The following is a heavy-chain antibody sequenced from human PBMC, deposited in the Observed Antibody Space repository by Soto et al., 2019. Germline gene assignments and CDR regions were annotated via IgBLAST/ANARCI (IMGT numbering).Heavy chain of an antibody. CDR3: ARGEYGSGWLIDF. CDR1: GFTFSTYS. Sequence: EVQLVESGGGLVQPGGSLRLSCAASGFTFSTYSMNWARQAPGKGLQWVSYISSSSSSIYYADSVEGRFTISRDNAKHSLYLQMDSLRDEDTAVYYCARGEYGSGWLIDFWGQGTLVTVSS. CDR2: ISSSSSSI. V-gene: IGHV3-48*02. D-gene: IGHD6-19*01. J-gene: IGHJ4*02.